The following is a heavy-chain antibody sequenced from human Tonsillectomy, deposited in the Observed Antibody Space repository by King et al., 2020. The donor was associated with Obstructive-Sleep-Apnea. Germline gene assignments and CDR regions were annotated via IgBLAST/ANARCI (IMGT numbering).Heavy chain of an antibody. CDR1: GFIFSSYG. CDR3: AKDLRRGIAAAGTFDY. V-gene: IGHV3-30*18. D-gene: IGHD6-13*01. CDR2: ISYDGTNK. Sequence: HVQLVESGGGVVQPGRSLRLSCAASGFIFSSYGMHWVRQAPGRGLEWVAVISYDGTNKYYEDSVRGRFTISRDNSKNTLYLQMNSLRAEDTAVYYCAKDLRRGIAAAGTFDYWGQGTLVTVSS. J-gene: IGHJ4*02.